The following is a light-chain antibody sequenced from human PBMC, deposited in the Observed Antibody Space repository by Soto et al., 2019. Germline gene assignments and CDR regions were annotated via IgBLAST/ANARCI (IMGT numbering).Light chain of an antibody. CDR2: KVS. V-gene: IGKV2-30*02. J-gene: IGKJ1*01. CDR1: QSLIHSDGNTY. Sequence: DVVMTQSPLSLPVTLGQPASISCRSSQSLIHSDGNTYLNWFQQRPGQSPRRLIYKVSDRQSGVADRFIGSGSGHDVTLKISRVEAEDVGVDYCMQCTHWPWTCGQGTKVEIK. CDR3: MQCTHWPWT.